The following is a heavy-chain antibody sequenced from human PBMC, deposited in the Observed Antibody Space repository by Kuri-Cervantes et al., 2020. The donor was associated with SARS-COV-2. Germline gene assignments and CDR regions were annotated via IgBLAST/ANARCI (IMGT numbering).Heavy chain of an antibody. Sequence: SETLSLTCTVSGGSISSYYWSWIRQPPGKGLEWIGYIYYSGSTNYNPSLKGRVTISVDTSKNQFSLKLSSVTAADTAVYYCARVNVGGWFDPWGQGTLVTVSS. J-gene: IGHJ5*02. CDR1: GGSISSYY. V-gene: IGHV4-59*01. D-gene: IGHD3-16*01. CDR3: ARVNVGGWFDP. CDR2: IYYSGST.